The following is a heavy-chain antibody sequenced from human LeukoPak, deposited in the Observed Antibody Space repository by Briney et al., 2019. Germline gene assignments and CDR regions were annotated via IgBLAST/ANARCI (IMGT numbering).Heavy chain of an antibody. CDR3: ARGRRRSSYDFWSGHFDY. J-gene: IGHJ4*02. CDR2: IYYSGST. V-gene: IGHV4-61*01. Sequence: SETLSLTCTVSGGSVSSGSYYWSWIRQPPGKGLEWIGYIYYSGSTNYNPSLKSRVTISVDTSKNQFSLKLSSVTAADTAVYYCARGRRRSSYDFWSGHFDYWGQGTLVTVSS. D-gene: IGHD3-3*01. CDR1: GGSVSSGSYY.